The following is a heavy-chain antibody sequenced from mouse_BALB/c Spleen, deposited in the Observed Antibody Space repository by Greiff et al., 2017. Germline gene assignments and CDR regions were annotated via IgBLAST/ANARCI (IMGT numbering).Heavy chain of an antibody. J-gene: IGHJ4*01. CDR2: IYPGDGDT. Sequence: QVQLKESGAELARPGASVKLSCKASGYTFTSYWMQWVKQRPGQGLEWIGAIYPGDGDTRYTQKFKGKATLTADKSSSTAYMQLSSLASEDSAVYYCARRMGSYAMDYWGQGTSVTVSS. V-gene: IGHV1-87*01. CDR3: ARRMGSYAMDY. D-gene: IGHD2-3*01. CDR1: GYTFTSYW.